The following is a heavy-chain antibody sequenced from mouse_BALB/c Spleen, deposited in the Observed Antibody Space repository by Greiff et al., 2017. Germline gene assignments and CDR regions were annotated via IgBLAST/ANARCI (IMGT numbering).Heavy chain of an antibody. J-gene: IGHJ4*01. CDR3: ARRGGIWHAMDY. Sequence: EVKVVESGGGLVKPGGSLKLSCAASGFAFSSYDMSWVRQTPEKRLEWVAYISSGGGSTYYPDTVKGRFTISRDNAKNTLYLQMSSLKSEDTAMYYCARRGGIWHAMDYWGQGTSVTVSS. V-gene: IGHV5-12-1*01. CDR1: GFAFSSYD. CDR2: ISSGGGST.